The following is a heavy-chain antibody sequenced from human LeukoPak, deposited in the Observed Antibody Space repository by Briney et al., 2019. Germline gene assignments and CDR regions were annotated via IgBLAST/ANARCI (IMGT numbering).Heavy chain of an antibody. CDR2: ISGSGGAT. CDR1: GFTFSNYA. J-gene: IGHJ6*02. CDR3: ARVRGVRGALDV. Sequence: GGSLRLSCAASGFTFSNYAMSWVRQAPGKGLEWVSGISGSGGATYYADSVKGRFTISRDNSKNTLYLQMSGLRAEDTAVYYCARVRGVRGALDVWGQGTTVTVSS. V-gene: IGHV3-23*01. D-gene: IGHD3-10*01.